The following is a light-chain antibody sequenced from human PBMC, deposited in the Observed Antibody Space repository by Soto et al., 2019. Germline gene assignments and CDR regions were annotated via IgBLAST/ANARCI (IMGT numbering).Light chain of an antibody. J-gene: IGLJ3*02. CDR2: EVS. CDR3: SSYAGSNNWL. Sequence: QSALTQPPSASGSPGQAVTLSCTGTTSDVGRYNYVSWYQHHPGQGPKLMIYEVSKRPSGVPDRFSGSKSGNTASLTVSGLQAEDEGDYYCSSYAGSNNWLFGGGTKLTVL. V-gene: IGLV2-8*01. CDR1: TSDVGRYNY.